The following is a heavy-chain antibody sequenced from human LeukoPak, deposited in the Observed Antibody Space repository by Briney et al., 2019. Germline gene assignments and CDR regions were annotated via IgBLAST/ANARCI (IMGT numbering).Heavy chain of an antibody. CDR2: ISGGSSYI. Sequence: PGGSLRLSCAASGFTFSTYSMNWVRQAPGKGLEWVSSISGGSSYIYYADSLRGRITISRDNAKNSLYLQMNSLRAEDTAVYYCARDIAGLSDYWGQGTLVTVSS. CDR1: GFTFSTYS. J-gene: IGHJ4*02. CDR3: ARDIAGLSDY. V-gene: IGHV3-21*01. D-gene: IGHD2-15*01.